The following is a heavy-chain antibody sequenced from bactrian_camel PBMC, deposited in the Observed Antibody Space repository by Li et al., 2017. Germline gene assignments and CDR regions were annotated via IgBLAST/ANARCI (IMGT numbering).Heavy chain of an antibody. D-gene: IGHD4*01. J-gene: IGHJ4*01. V-gene: IGHV3S10*01. CDR3: AAEVFPCRSYSDYAEH. CDR2: IDSDGST. CDR1: GFTVSTYC. Sequence: DVQLVESGGGSVQPGGSLRLSCAASGFTVSTYCMAWFRQAPGKEREGVAIIDSDGSTGYEDPVKGRFTISRDNAKNTIYLQMNNLKPEDTAVYYCAAEVFPCRSYSDYAEHWGQGTQVTVS.